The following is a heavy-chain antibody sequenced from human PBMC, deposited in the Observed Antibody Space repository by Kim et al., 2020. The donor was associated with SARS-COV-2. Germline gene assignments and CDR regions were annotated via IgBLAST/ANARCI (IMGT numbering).Heavy chain of an antibody. CDR2: IIPIFGTA. J-gene: IGHJ5*02. V-gene: IGHV1-69*13. CDR3: ARGGITMVRGVTKRWFDP. CDR1: GGTFSSYA. D-gene: IGHD3-10*01. Sequence: SVKVSCKASGGTFSSYAISWVRQAPGQGLEWMGGIIPIFGTANYAQKFQGRVTITADESTSTAYMELSSLRSEDTAVYYCARGGITMVRGVTKRWFDPWGQGTLVTVSS.